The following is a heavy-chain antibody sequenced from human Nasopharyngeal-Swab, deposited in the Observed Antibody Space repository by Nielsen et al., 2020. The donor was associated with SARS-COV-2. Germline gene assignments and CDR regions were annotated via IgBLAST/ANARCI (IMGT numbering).Heavy chain of an antibody. D-gene: IGHD2-15*01. V-gene: IGHV4-39*07. CDR1: GGSISSSSYY. CDR2: IYYSGST. CDR3: ARIGCSGGSCYCDY. Sequence: SETLSLTCTVSGGSISSSSYYWGWIRQPPGKGLEWIGSIYYSGSTYYNPSLKSRVTISVDTSKNHFSLKLSSVTAADTAVYYCARIGCSGGSCYCDYWGQGTLVTVSS. J-gene: IGHJ4*02.